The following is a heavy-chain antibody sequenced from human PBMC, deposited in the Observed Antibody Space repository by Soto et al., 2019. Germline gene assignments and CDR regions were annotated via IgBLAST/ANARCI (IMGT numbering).Heavy chain of an antibody. CDR3: ARDNLKEGMDV. V-gene: IGHV3-53*01. J-gene: IGHJ6*02. Sequence: EVQLVESGGGLIQPGGSLRLSCAASGFTVSSNYMSWVRQAPGKGLEWVSVIYSGGSTYYADSVKGRFTISRDNSKNTPYLQMNSLGAEDTAVYYCARDNLKEGMDVWGQGTTVTVSS. CDR2: IYSGGST. CDR1: GFTVSSNY. D-gene: IGHD1-20*01.